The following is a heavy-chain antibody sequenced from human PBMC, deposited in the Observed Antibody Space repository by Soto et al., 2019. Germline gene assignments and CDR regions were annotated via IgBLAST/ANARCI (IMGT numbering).Heavy chain of an antibody. CDR1: GGSISSYY. CDR2: IYYSGST. D-gene: IGHD1-7*01. J-gene: IGHJ4*02. CDR3: ARGDGTTFPMHYFDY. Sequence: SETLSLTCTVSGGSISSYYWSWIRQPPGKGLEWIGYIYYSGSTNYNPSLKSRVTISVDTSKNQFSLKLSSVTAADTAVYYCARGDGTTFPMHYFDYWGQGTLVTVSS. V-gene: IGHV4-59*01.